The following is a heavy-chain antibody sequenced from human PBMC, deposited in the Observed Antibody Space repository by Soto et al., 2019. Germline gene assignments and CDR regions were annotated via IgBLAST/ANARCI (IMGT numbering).Heavy chain of an antibody. V-gene: IGHV1-3*01. J-gene: IGHJ6*03. CDR1: GYTFTGYS. Sequence: GASVKVSCKASGYTFTGYSMHWVRQAPGQRLEWMGWINAGNGDTKYSQKFQGRVTITRDTSASTAYMELSSLRSEGTAVYYCARELGYCSSTSCYYYYYYMDVWGKGTTVTVSS. CDR2: INAGNGDT. D-gene: IGHD2-2*01. CDR3: ARELGYCSSTSCYYYYYYMDV.